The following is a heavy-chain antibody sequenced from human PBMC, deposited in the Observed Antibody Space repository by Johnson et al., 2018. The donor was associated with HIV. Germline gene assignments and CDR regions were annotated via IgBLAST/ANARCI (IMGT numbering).Heavy chain of an antibody. CDR2: INWNGGST. CDR1: GFTFDDYA. J-gene: IGHJ3*02. Sequence: VQLVESGGGLVQPGRSLRLSCAASGFTFDDYAMHWVRQAPGKGLEWVSGINWNGGSTGYADSVKGRFTISRDNAKNSLFLQMNSLRAEDTALYHCAKADAVQFDWLLSGGAFDIWGQGKMVTVSS. D-gene: IGHD3-9*01. CDR3: AKADAVQFDWLLSGGAFDI. V-gene: IGHV3-9*01.